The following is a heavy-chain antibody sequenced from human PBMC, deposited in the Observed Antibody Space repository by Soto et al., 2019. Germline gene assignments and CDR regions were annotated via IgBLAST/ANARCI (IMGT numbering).Heavy chain of an antibody. CDR3: ARDHSILGVLGY. CDR1: GFTFSSYS. Sequence: GSLRLSCAASGFTFSSYSMNWVRQAPGKGLEWISYINSDSSVTNYADSVKGRVTISRDNAKDSLYLQMNGLRDEDTAVYYCARDHSILGVLGYWGPGTLVTVSS. D-gene: IGHD1-26*01. CDR2: INSDSSVT. J-gene: IGHJ4*02. V-gene: IGHV3-48*02.